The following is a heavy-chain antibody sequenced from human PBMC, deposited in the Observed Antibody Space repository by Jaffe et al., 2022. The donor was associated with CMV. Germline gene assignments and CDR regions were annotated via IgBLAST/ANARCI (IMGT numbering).Heavy chain of an antibody. Sequence: QVQLVQSGAEVKKPGSSVKVSCKASGGTFSSYAISWVRQAPGQGLEWMGGIIPIFGTANYAQKFQGRVTITADESTSTAYMELSSLRSEDTAVYYCARDQSDIVVVPAAPPGYYGMDVWGQGTTVTVSS. CDR1: GGTFSSYA. D-gene: IGHD2-2*01. CDR2: IIPIFGTA. CDR3: ARDQSDIVVVPAAPPGYYGMDV. J-gene: IGHJ6*02. V-gene: IGHV1-69*01.